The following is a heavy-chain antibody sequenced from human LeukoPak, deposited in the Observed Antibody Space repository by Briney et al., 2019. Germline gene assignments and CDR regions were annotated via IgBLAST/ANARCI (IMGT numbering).Heavy chain of an antibody. V-gene: IGHV1-46*03. Sequence: ASVKVSCKASGYTFTSYYMHWVRQAPGQGLEWMGIINPSGGSTSYAQKFQGRVTMTRDTSTSTVYMELSSLRSEDTAVYYCARDGNFVVPAAIWDGNYYYYYMDVWSKGTTVTVSS. D-gene: IGHD2-2*02. J-gene: IGHJ6*03. CDR3: ARDGNFVVPAAIWDGNYYYYYMDV. CDR2: INPSGGST. CDR1: GYTFTSYY.